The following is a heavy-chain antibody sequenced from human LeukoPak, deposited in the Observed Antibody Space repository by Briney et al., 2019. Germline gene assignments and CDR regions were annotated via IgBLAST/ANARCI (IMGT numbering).Heavy chain of an antibody. CDR1: GFTFDDYT. Sequence: GGSLRLSCAASGFTFDDYTMHWVRQAPGKGLEWVSLISWDGGSTYYADSVKGRFTISRDNSKNSLYLQMNSLRTEDTALYYCAKGGGITRSGRLDYWGQGTLVTVSS. J-gene: IGHJ4*02. CDR2: ISWDGGST. CDR3: AKGGGITRSGRLDY. D-gene: IGHD3-10*01. V-gene: IGHV3-43*01.